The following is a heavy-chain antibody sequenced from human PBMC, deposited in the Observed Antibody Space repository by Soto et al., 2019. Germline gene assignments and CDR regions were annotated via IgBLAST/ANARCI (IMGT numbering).Heavy chain of an antibody. Sequence: EVQLLESGGGLVQPGESLRLSCAASRFNLRSYAMTWVRQAPGKGLEWVSGISGSGGSTTYADSVKGRFTISRDNSKNTLYLQMNSRRVDDTAVYYCAKALGLDLEGNFYFDFWGQGTLVTVSS. CDR2: ISGSGGST. V-gene: IGHV3-23*01. CDR3: AKALGLDLEGNFYFDF. J-gene: IGHJ4*02. CDR1: RFNLRSYA.